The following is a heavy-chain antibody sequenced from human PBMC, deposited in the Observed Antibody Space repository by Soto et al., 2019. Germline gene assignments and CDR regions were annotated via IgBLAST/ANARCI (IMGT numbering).Heavy chain of an antibody. D-gene: IGHD3-9*01. J-gene: IGHJ3*02. CDR1: GFTFSNAW. Sequence: PGGSLRLSCAASGFTFSNAWMSWVRQAPGKGLEWVGRIKSKTDGGTTDYAAPVKGRYTISRDDSKNTLYLQINRLKTEDTAFYYCTTKCDFLTGRDVFDIWGKGKMVTV. V-gene: IGHV3-15*01. CDR3: TTKCDFLTGRDVFDI. CDR2: IKSKTDGGTT.